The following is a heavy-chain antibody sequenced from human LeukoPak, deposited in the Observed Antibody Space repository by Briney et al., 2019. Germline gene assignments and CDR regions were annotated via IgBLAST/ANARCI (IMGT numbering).Heavy chain of an antibody. V-gene: IGHV4-39*01. CDR2: IYYSGST. D-gene: IGHD4-23*01. CDR1: GGXISSSSYY. Sequence: PSETLSLTCTVSGGXISSSSYYWGWIRQPPGKGLEWIGSIYYSGSTYYNPSLKSRVTISVDTSKNQFSLKLSSVTAADTAVYYCARSSSVVRGDYFDYWGQGTLVTVSS. CDR3: ARSSSVVRGDYFDY. J-gene: IGHJ4*02.